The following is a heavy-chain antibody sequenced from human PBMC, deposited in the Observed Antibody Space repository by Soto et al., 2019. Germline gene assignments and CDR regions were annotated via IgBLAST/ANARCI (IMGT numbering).Heavy chain of an antibody. J-gene: IGHJ6*01. CDR2: ISGSDDST. CDR3: VKDWTGDTCPCMDV. Sequence: EVQLLESGGGLVQPGGSLRLSCAASGFTFNNYAMTWVRQAPGKGLEWVSTISGSDDSTYYADSVKGRLTISRDNSKNALYLQMSSLRAEDTALYYCVKDWTGDTCPCMDVWGRGTTVTVSS. V-gene: IGHV3-23*01. D-gene: IGHD2-8*02. CDR1: GFTFNNYA.